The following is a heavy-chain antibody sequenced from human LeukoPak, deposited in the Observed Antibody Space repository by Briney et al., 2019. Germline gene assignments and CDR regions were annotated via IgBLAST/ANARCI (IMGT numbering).Heavy chain of an antibody. CDR2: IYIGGTI. J-gene: IGHJ4*02. D-gene: IGHD7-27*01. CDR3: AGDGENHYYDY. Sequence: GGSLRLSCAASGFTVSSNHMSWVRQAPGQGLEWVSVIYIGGTIHYADSVKGRFTISRDNSQNTVYLEMNSLRAEDTAVYYCAGDGENHYYDYWGQGTLVTVST. V-gene: IGHV3-66*01. CDR1: GFTVSSNH.